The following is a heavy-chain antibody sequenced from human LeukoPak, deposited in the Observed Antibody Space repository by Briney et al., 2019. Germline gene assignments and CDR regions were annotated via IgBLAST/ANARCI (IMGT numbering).Heavy chain of an antibody. CDR2: ISYDGSNK. CDR3: ARASRTYGGNAPGAFDI. Sequence: GRSLRLSCAASGFTFSSYAMHWVRQAPGKGLEWVAVISYDGSNKYYADSVKGRFTISRDNSKNTLYLQMNSLRAEDTAVYYCARASRTYGGNAPGAFDIWGQGTMVTVPS. J-gene: IGHJ3*02. V-gene: IGHV3-30*01. D-gene: IGHD4-23*01. CDR1: GFTFSSYA.